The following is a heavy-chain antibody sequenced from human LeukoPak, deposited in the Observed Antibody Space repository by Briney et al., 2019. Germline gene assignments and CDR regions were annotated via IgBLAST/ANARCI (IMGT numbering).Heavy chain of an antibody. CDR3: ARELVVVPAAMVNWYFDL. CDR1: GYTFTSYY. CDR2: INPSGGST. D-gene: IGHD2-2*01. J-gene: IGHJ2*01. V-gene: IGHV1-46*01. Sequence: GASVKVSCKASGYTFTSYYMHWVRQAPGQGLEWMGIINPSGGSTSYAQKFQGRVTMTRDTSTSTVYMELSSLRSEDTAVYYCARELVVVPAAMVNWYFDLWGRGTLVTVSS.